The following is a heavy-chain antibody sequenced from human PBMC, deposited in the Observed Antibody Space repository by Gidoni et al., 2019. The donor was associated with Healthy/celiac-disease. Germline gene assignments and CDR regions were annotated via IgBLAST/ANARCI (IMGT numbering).Heavy chain of an antibody. Sequence: QVQLQESGPGRVKPSETLSHTSTVPGGASSSYYWSWIRQPAGTGLEWIGRIYTSGSTNYNPSLKSRVTMSVDTSKNQFSLKLSSVTAADTAVYYCARFRLLFRNDAFDIWGQGTMVTVSS. D-gene: IGHD3-10*01. CDR2: IYTSGST. CDR1: GGASSSYY. V-gene: IGHV4-4*07. J-gene: IGHJ3*02. CDR3: ARFRLLFRNDAFDI.